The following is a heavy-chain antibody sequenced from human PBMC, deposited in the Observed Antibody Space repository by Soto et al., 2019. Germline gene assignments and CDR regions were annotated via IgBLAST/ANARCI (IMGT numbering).Heavy chain of an antibody. V-gene: IGHV3-74*01. CDR3: ARGWFCQDV. CDR1: GFTLSGSS. Sequence: EVQLVESGGGLVQPGGSLRLSCAASGFTLSGSSMPWVRQAPGKGLVWVSGIDNAGTDSYYADSVKGRFTSSRDNAKNMLYLQMNSLRVEDTAVYYCARGWFCQDVWGKGTMVTVSS. D-gene: IGHD3-10*01. CDR2: IDNAGTDS. J-gene: IGHJ6*04.